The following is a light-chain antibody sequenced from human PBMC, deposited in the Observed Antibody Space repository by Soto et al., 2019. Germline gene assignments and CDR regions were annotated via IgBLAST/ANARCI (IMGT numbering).Light chain of an antibody. V-gene: IGLV2-14*01. Sequence: QSALTQPASVSGSPGQSITISCTGTSSDVGGSNYVSWYQQHPGKAPKLMIYDVHNRPSGISNRFSGSKSGNTASLTISGLQAEDEADYYCSSYRSGSTLVFGGGTKFTVL. J-gene: IGLJ2*01. CDR2: DVH. CDR1: SSDVGGSNY. CDR3: SSYRSGSTLV.